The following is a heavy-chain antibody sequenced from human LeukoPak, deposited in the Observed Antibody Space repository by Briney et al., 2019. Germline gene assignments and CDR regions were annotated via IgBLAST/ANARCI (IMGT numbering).Heavy chain of an antibody. V-gene: IGHV4-59*01. Sequence: SETLSLTCTVSGGSISSYYWSWIRQPPGKGLEWIGYIYYSGSTNYNPSLKSRVTMSVDTSKNQFSLKLSSVTAADTAVYYCAGSGSHAFDIWGQGTMVTVSS. CDR3: AGSGSHAFDI. CDR2: IYYSGST. CDR1: GGSISSYY. D-gene: IGHD3-10*01. J-gene: IGHJ3*02.